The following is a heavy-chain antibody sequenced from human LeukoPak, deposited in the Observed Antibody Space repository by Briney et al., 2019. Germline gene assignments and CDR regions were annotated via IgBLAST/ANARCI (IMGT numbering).Heavy chain of an antibody. CDR1: GFTFSSYG. V-gene: IGHV3-30*03. CDR2: ISYDGSNK. D-gene: IGHD5-18*01. J-gene: IGHJ5*02. Sequence: GRSLRLSCAASGFTFSSYGMHWVRQAPGKGLEWVAVISYDGSNKYYADSVKGRFTISRDNSKNTLYLQMNSLRAEDTAVYYCARDGRVMAIQLWLRSWFDPWGQGTLVTVSS. CDR3: ARDGRVMAIQLWLRSWFDP.